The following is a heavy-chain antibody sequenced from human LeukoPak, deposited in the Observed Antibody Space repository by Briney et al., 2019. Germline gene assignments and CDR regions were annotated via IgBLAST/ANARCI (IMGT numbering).Heavy chain of an antibody. D-gene: IGHD3-16*01. CDR3: ARQSDVWGSCVN. V-gene: IGHV4-59*08. CDR2: INCSGST. CDR1: GGSISGYY. J-gene: IGHJ4*02. Sequence: SETLSLTCTVSGGSISGYYWSWIRQPPGKGLEWIGYINCSGSTNYNPSLKSRVIISVDMSKNQFSLKLSSVTAADTAVYYCARQSDVWGSCVNWGQGTLVTVSS.